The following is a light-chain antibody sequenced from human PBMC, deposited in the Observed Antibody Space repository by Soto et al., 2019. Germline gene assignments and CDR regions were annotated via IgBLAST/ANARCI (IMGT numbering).Light chain of an antibody. CDR2: RTN. V-gene: IGLV1-47*01. CDR1: SSNIGSNY. J-gene: IGLJ2*01. CDR3: AAWDDSLV. Sequence: QSVLTQPPSASETPGQRVTISCSGSSSNIGSNYVYWYQQVPGTAPKLLIYRTNQRPSGVPDRFSGSKSGTSASLAISGLRSEDEADYFCAAWDDSLVFGGGTELTVL.